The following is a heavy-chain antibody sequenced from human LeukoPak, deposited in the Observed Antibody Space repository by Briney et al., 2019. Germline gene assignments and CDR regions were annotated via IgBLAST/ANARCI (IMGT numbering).Heavy chain of an antibody. CDR3: ARGPGGDYDY. CDR1: GGSFSGYF. D-gene: IGHD4-17*01. CDR2: INHSGST. Sequence: SETLSLPCVVYGGSFSGYFWTWIRQPPGKGLEWIGEINHSGSTNYNPSLKSRVTISVDTSKDQFSLKLSSVTAADTAVYYCARGPGGDYDYWGQGTLVTVSS. V-gene: IGHV4-34*01. J-gene: IGHJ4*02.